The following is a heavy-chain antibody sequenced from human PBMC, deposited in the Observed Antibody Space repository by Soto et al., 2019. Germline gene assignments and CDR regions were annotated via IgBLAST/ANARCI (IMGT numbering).Heavy chain of an antibody. CDR3: AKDREQWLAQGYFDY. CDR2: VLYDGSVK. D-gene: IGHD6-19*01. J-gene: IGHJ4*02. V-gene: IGHV3-30*18. Sequence: ESGGGVVQPGRSLRLTCAASGFTFSVYGMHWVRQAPGKGLEWVAIVLYDGSVKYYADSVKGRFTISRDNSKNTVYLQMDSLRPEDTAVYYCAKDREQWLAQGYFDYWGQGTLVTVSS. CDR1: GFTFSVYG.